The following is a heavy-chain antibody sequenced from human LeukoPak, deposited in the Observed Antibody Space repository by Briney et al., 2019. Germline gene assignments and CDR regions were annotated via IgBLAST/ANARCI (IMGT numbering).Heavy chain of an antibody. CDR1: GGSVSGYY. CDR2: IYHTGST. V-gene: IGHV4-59*08. CDR3: AGVGHTAVGGTGFGAFDI. Sequence: SETLSLTCTVSGGSVSGYYWSWIRQSPGKALEWIGYIYHTGSTSYNPSLKSRVTISVDTSKNQFSLKLSSVTAADTAVYYCAGVGHTAVGGTGFGAFDIWGQGTMVTVSS. D-gene: IGHD6-19*01. J-gene: IGHJ3*02.